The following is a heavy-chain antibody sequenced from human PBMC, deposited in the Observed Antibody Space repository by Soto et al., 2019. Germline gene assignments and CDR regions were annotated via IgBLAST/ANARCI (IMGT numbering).Heavy chain of an antibody. D-gene: IGHD3-16*01. V-gene: IGHV4-59*01. CDR2: IYYSGST. Sequence: QVQLQESGPGLVKPSETLSLTCTVSGGSISSYYWSWIRQPPGKGLEWIGYIYYSGSTNYNPSLKSRVTISVDTSKNQFSLKLSSVTAADTAVYYCARVGKEGLDRLAFDIWGQGTMVTVSS. J-gene: IGHJ3*02. CDR3: ARVGKEGLDRLAFDI. CDR1: GGSISSYY.